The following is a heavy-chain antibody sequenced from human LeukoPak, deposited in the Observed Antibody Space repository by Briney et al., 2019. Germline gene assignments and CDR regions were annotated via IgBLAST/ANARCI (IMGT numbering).Heavy chain of an antibody. CDR3: ARGQYCTYFTCPYYFDY. CDR1: GYTFTTYD. J-gene: IGHJ4*02. Sequence: ASVKLSCKASGYTFTTYDINWVRQATGQGLEWMGWMNPNSGNTGYAQKFKGRVTMTRNNSTSTAYMELSSLRSEDTAVYYCARGQYCTYFTCPYYFDYWGQGTLVTVPP. CDR2: MNPNSGNT. V-gene: IGHV1-8*01. D-gene: IGHD2-8*01.